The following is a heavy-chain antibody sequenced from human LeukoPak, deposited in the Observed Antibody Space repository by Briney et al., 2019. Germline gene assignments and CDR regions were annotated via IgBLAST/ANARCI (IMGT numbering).Heavy chain of an antibody. J-gene: IGHJ6*03. Sequence: SVKVSCKASGYTFTSYGISWVRQAPGQGLEWMGGIIPIFGTANYAQKFQGRVTITADKSTSTAYMELSSLRSEDTAVYYCARDLIAAAGSGYYYYMDVWGKGTTVTVSS. CDR2: IIPIFGTA. CDR3: ARDLIAAAGSGYYYYMDV. D-gene: IGHD6-13*01. CDR1: GYTFTSYG. V-gene: IGHV1-69*06.